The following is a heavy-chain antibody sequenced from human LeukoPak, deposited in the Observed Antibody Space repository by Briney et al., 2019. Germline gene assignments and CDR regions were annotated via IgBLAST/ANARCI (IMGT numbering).Heavy chain of an antibody. CDR2: IYYSGST. D-gene: IGHD3-22*01. J-gene: IGHJ4*01. CDR3: ARGYFDSRDWSSPFDF. Sequence: SETLSLTCTVSGGSISSYYWNWIRQPPGKGLEWIGNIYYSGSTNYNPSLKSRVTISVDTSKNQFSLRLSSVTAADMAVYYCARGYFDSRDWSSPFDFWGRGTLVTVSS. CDR1: GGSISSYY. V-gene: IGHV4-59*08.